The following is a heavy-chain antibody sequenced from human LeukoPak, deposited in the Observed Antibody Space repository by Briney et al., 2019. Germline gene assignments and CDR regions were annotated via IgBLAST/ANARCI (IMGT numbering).Heavy chain of an antibody. CDR3: IAEGTTDY. J-gene: IGHJ4*02. V-gene: IGHV3-49*04. Sequence: GGSLRLSCTASGLTFGAYAMSWVRQAPGKGLEWVGFIRSKAYGGTTEYVASVKGRFTISRDDSKSIAYLQMNSLKTEDTAVYYCIAEGTTDYWGQGSLVTVSS. CDR2: IRSKAYGGTT. D-gene: IGHD1-7*01. CDR1: GLTFGAYA.